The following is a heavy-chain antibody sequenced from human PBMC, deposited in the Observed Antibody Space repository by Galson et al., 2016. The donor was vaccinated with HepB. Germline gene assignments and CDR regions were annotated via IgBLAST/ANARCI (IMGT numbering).Heavy chain of an antibody. V-gene: IGHV3-9*01. D-gene: IGHD2-2*01. J-gene: IGHJ4*02. CDR1: GFNFEDYA. CDR2: ISWDSDTL. Sequence: SLRLSCAASGFNFEDYAMHWVRQVPGKGLEWVSGISWDSDTLGYAESVKGRFTISRDNAKKSLYLQMKNLRPEDTAFYYCTKTQYQLLPYYFGFWGQGTLVTVSS. CDR3: TKTQYQLLPYYFGF.